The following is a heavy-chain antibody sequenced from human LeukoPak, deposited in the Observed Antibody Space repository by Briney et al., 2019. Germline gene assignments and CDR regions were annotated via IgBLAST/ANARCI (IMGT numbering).Heavy chain of an antibody. CDR1: GYTFTSYD. CDR3: AREGSGNYYYYMDV. Sequence: ASVKVSCKASGYTFTSYDINWVRQAPGQGLEWMGWINPNSGGTNYAQKFQGRVTMTRDTSISTAYMELSRLRSDDTAVYYCAREGSGNYYYYMDVWGKGTTVTISS. D-gene: IGHD3-10*01. J-gene: IGHJ6*03. CDR2: INPNSGGT. V-gene: IGHV1-2*02.